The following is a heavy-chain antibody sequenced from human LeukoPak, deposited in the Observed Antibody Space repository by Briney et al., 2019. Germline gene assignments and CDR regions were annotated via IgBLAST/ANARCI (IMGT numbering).Heavy chain of an antibody. J-gene: IGHJ4*02. V-gene: IGHV7-4-1*02. CDR3: ARGGESTFDY. CDR2: INTNTGNP. Sequence: ASVKVSCKASGYSLTDHYMNWVRQAPGQGLEWMGWINTNTGNPTYAQGFTGRFVFSLDTSVSTAYLQISSLKAEDTAVYYCARGGESTFDYWGQGTLVTVSS. D-gene: IGHD5/OR15-5a*01. CDR1: GYSLTDHY.